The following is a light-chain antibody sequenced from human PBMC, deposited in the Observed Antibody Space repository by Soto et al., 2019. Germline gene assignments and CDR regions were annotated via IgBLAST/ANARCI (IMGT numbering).Light chain of an antibody. V-gene: IGKV1-5*03. CDR3: QHYNSYSEA. Sequence: DIQMTQSPSTLSGSVGDRVTITCRASQTICSWLAWYQQKAGKAPKLLIYKASTLKSGVPSRFSGSGSGTEFTLTISSLQPDDFATYYCQHYNSYSEAFGQGTKVELK. J-gene: IGKJ1*01. CDR2: KAS. CDR1: QTICSW.